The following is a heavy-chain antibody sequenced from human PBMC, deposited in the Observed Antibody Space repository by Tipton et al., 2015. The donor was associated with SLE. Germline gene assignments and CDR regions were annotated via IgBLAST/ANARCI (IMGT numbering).Heavy chain of an antibody. V-gene: IGHV4-34*01. CDR1: GGSFTAYY. J-gene: IGHJ4*02. CDR2: INHSGLT. D-gene: IGHD3-16*02. Sequence: TLSLTCAVYGGSFTAYYWSWIRQAPGKGLEWIGEINHSGLTNYSPSLRSRVSMSVDTSKSEFSLRLSSLTAADTAVYHCARQRRGASFDYWGRGILVTVSS. CDR3: ARQRRGASFDY.